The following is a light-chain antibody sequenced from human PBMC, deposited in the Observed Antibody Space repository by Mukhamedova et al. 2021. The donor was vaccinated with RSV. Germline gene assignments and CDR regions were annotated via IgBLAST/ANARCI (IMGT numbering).Light chain of an antibody. CDR1: GGHNF. J-gene: IGLJ1*01. CDR3: SSYTTSTSFPYV. CDR2: AVS. Sequence: GGHNFVSWYQQHPGNAPKLIILAVSDRPSGVSNRFAGSKSGNTASLTISGLQAEDEALYYCSSYTTSTSFPYVFGTGTKVIVL. V-gene: IGLV2-14*01.